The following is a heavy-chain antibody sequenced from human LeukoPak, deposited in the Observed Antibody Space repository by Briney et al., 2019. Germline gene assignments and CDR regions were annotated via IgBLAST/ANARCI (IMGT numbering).Heavy chain of an antibody. CDR1: GYTFTGYY. J-gene: IGHJ3*02. V-gene: IGHV1-2*02. D-gene: IGHD7-27*01. Sequence: ASVKVSCKASGYTFTGYYMHWVRQAPGQGLEWMGWINPDSGGANFAQKFQGRVTMTRDSSISTAYMELSRLRSDDTAVYYCARARELGRAFDIWGQGTMVTVSS. CDR3: ARARELGRAFDI. CDR2: INPDSGGA.